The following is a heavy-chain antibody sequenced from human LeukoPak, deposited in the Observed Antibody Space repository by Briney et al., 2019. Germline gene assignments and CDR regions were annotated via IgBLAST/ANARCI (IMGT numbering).Heavy chain of an antibody. V-gene: IGHV1-69*13. CDR2: IIPIFGTA. Sequence: GASVKVSCKASGGTFSSYAISWVRQAPGQGLEWMGGIIPIFGTANYAQKFQGRVTITADESTSTAYMELSSLRSEDTAVYYCARGSDILTGYYETYYYYYMDVWGKGTTVTISS. CDR1: GGTFSSYA. D-gene: IGHD3-9*01. J-gene: IGHJ6*03. CDR3: ARGSDILTGYYETYYYYYMDV.